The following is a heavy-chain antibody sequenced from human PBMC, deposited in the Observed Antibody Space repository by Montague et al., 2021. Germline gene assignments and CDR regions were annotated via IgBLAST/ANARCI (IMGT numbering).Heavy chain of an antibody. D-gene: IGHD2-2*01. Sequence: SETLSLTCTVSGGSISGHFWSWVRQPPGKGLDYIGYIYYSGNTNYNPSLKGRVTISVDTSKNQFSLKLSSVTAADTAVYYCVRSQDYCSSNSCSHYFDYWGQGTLVTVSS. CDR3: VRSQDYCSSNSCSHYFDY. CDR1: GGSISGHF. CDR2: IYYSGNT. V-gene: IGHV4-59*08. J-gene: IGHJ4*02.